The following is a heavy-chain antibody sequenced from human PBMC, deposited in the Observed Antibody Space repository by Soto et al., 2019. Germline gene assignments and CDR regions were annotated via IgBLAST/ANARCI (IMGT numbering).Heavy chain of an antibody. V-gene: IGHV3-33*01. D-gene: IGHD2-15*01. J-gene: IGHJ6*02. CDR3: ARGSLYCSSTSCSYGMDV. CDR2: IWFDGCNE. CDR1: GFTFSDYG. Sequence: QVQLVESGGGVVQPGWSLRLSCAASGFTFSDYGMHWVRQAPGEGLQWVAVIWFDGCNEHYADSVKGRFTISRDNSKNTLYLQMYSLRAGDTAVYYCARGSLYCSSTSCSYGMDVWGQGTTVTVSS.